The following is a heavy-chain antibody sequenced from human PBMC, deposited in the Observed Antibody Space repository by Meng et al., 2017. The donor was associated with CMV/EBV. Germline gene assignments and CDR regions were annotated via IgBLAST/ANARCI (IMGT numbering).Heavy chain of an antibody. D-gene: IGHD1-26*01. CDR2: TYYRSKWYN. CDR1: GDSVSSNSAA. Sequence: SQTLSLTCAISGDSVSSNSAAWNWIRQSPSRGLEWLGRTYYRSKWYNDYAVSVKCRITINPDTSKNQFSLQLNSVTPEDTAVYYCARDHGVGATYYYYYGMDVWGQGTTVTVSS. CDR3: ARDHGVGATYYYYYGMDV. J-gene: IGHJ6*02. V-gene: IGHV6-1*01.